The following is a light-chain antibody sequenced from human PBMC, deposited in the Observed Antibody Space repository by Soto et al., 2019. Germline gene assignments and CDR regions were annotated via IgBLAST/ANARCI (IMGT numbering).Light chain of an antibody. Sequence: DIQMTQSPSTLSASVGDRVTITCRASQSISSWLAWYQQKPGKAPKLLIYKASTLQSGVPSRFSGSGSGTKFPLAISSLQPVDSTTNNCHQYKDNWTFGQGTKV. J-gene: IGKJ1*01. V-gene: IGKV1-5*03. CDR3: HQYKDNWT. CDR1: QSISSW. CDR2: KAS.